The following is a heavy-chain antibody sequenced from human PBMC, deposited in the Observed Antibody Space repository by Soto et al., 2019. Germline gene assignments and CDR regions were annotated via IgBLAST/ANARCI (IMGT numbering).Heavy chain of an antibody. V-gene: IGHV1-69*01. J-gene: IGHJ4*02. Sequence: QVQLVQSGAEVKKPGSSVKLSCKTSGGTFRNYAINWVRQAPGQGLEWMGGSIPVFGTANYAQTFQGRFTITADESTSTAYMELSSLRSEDTAVYYCAIPLPKQQLVRGAFDHWGQGTLVTFAS. D-gene: IGHD6-13*01. CDR3: AIPLPKQQLVRGAFDH. CDR2: SIPVFGTA. CDR1: GGTFRNYA.